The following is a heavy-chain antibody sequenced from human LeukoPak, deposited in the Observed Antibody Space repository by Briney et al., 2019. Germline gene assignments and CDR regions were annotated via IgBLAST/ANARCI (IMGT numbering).Heavy chain of an antibody. D-gene: IGHD1-26*01. J-gene: IGHJ4*02. CDR1: GFTFDDYA. Sequence: GGSLRLSCAASGFTFDDYAMNWVRQAPGKGLEWVSGISGSGGSTYYADSVKGRFTISRDNSKNTVYLQMNSLRAEDTAVYYCAKDLSGSYIRGFDYWGQGTLVTVSS. CDR3: AKDLSGSYIRGFDY. CDR2: ISGSGGST. V-gene: IGHV3-23*01.